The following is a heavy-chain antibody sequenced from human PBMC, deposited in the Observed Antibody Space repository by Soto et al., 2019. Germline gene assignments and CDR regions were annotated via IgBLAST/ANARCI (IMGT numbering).Heavy chain of an antibody. CDR2: ISHSGST. V-gene: IGHV4-59*01. D-gene: IGHD2-2*01. CDR3: ARLRVEYQLLDITSAGVFDY. J-gene: IGHJ4*02. CDR1: DGSISNSY. Sequence: QVQLQESGPGLVKPSETLSLTCSVSDGSISNSYWSWIRQPPGKGLGWIGYISHSGSTNYTPSLKTRLSLSVDTSKSQFSLRMAAVTAADTAIYFCARLRVEYQLLDITSAGVFDYWGQGNLVSVSP.